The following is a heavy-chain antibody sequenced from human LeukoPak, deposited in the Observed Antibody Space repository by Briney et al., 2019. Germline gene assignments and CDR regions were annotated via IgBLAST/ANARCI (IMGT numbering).Heavy chain of an antibody. D-gene: IGHD4-17*01. CDR3: AKEIAGILRYYFGY. V-gene: IGHV3-66*01. CDR2: IYSGGST. Sequence: GGSLRLSCAASGFTVSSNYMSWVRQAPGKGLEWVSVIYSGGSTYYADSVKGRFTISRDNSKNTLYLQMNSLRAEDTAVYYCAKEIAGILRYYFGYWGQGTLVTVSS. J-gene: IGHJ4*02. CDR1: GFTVSSNY.